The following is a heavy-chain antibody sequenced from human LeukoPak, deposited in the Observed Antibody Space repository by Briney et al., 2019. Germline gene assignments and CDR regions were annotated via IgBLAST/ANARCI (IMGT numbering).Heavy chain of an antibody. D-gene: IGHD2-15*01. CDR2: INTNSGGT. Sequence: ASVKVSCKAAGYTFTGYYMFWVRQAPGQGLEWMGRINTNSGGTNYAQKFQGRVTMTRDTSISTAYMELSRLRSDDTAVYYCARGYCSGGSCYSVENWFDPWGQGTLVTDSS. J-gene: IGHJ5*02. CDR1: GYTFTGYY. V-gene: IGHV1-2*06. CDR3: ARGYCSGGSCYSVENWFDP.